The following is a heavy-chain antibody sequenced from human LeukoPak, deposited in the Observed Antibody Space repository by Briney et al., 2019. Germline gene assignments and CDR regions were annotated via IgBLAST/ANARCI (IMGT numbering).Heavy chain of an antibody. V-gene: IGHV3-53*01. CDR3: ARVFEDVPQFDY. CDR1: GFTVSSNY. CDR2: IYSGGST. Sequence: PGGSLRLSCAASGFTVSSNYMSWVRQAPGKGLEWVSVIYSGGSTYYADSVKGRFTISRDNSKNTLYLQMNSLRAEDTAVYYCARVFEDVPQFDYWGQGTLVTVSS. D-gene: IGHD3-3*01. J-gene: IGHJ4*02.